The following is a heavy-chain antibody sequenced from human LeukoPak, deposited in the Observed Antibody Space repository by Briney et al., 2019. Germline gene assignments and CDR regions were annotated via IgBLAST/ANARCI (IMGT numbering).Heavy chain of an antibody. V-gene: IGHV4-59*08. D-gene: IGHD3-22*01. Sequence: SETLSLTCTVSGGSISSDYWSWIRQPPGKGLEWIGYIHHSGKTNYNPSLKSRVTTSVDTSKNQFSLKLSSVTAADTAVYYCARGHYDSSGSSNTFDVWGQGTMVTVSS. CDR3: ARGHYDSSGSSNTFDV. J-gene: IGHJ3*01. CDR2: IHHSGKT. CDR1: GGSISSDY.